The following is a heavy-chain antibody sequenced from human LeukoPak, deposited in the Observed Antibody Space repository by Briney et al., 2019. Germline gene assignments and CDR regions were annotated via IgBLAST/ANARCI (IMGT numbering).Heavy chain of an antibody. Sequence: GGSLRLSCAASGFTFSSYAMHWVRQAPGKGLEWVAVISYDGSNKYYADSVKGRFTISRDNSKNTLYLQMNSLRAEDTAVYYCAKNVPKEWELLEYFQHWGQGTLVTVSS. J-gene: IGHJ1*01. CDR2: ISYDGSNK. D-gene: IGHD1-26*01. CDR3: AKNVPKEWELLEYFQH. CDR1: GFTFSSYA. V-gene: IGHV3-30-3*02.